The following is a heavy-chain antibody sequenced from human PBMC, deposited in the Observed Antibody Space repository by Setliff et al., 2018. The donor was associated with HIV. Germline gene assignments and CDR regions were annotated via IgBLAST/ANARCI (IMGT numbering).Heavy chain of an antibody. V-gene: IGHV1-2*06. Sequence: AASVKVSCKSSGYTFGAYYIHWVRQAPGHGLEWVGRISSRSGSTDSAQNFQGRVSLTRDASTNTAYLELSSLTSDDTAFYYCATTRGITERALEFWGQGAPGHRLL. J-gene: IGHJ4*03. CDR1: GYTFGAYY. D-gene: IGHD1-20*01. CDR3: ATTRGITERALEF. CDR2: ISSRSGST.